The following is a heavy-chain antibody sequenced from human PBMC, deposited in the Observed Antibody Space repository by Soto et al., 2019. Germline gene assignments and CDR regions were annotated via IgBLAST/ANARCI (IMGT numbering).Heavy chain of an antibody. CDR3: ARDYYGSGAPDHYGMDV. Sequence: RASLNGSCKGAGYTFAMYGSSWGRHAPRQGLEWLGWISTYTGDTDYAQRLQGRLTMTTDTSTTTAYMELGSLRSDDTAVYYFARDYYGSGAPDHYGMDVWGQGTTVTVSS. J-gene: IGHJ6*02. V-gene: IGHV1-18*01. D-gene: IGHD3-10*01. CDR1: GYTFAMYG. CDR2: ISTYTGDT.